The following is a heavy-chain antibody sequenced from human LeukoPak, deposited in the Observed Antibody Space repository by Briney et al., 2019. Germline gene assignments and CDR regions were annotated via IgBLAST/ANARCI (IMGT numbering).Heavy chain of an antibody. CDR2: IYYTGST. Sequence: KPSEALSLTCTVSGGSISSYYWSWIRPPPGKGLEWIGYIYYTGSTNYNPSLRSRVTISVDTSKNQFSLKLSSVTAADTAVYYCARATTGEPYSWFDPWGQGTLVTVSS. V-gene: IGHV4-59*01. J-gene: IGHJ5*02. CDR3: ARATTGEPYSWFDP. D-gene: IGHD7-27*01. CDR1: GGSISSYY.